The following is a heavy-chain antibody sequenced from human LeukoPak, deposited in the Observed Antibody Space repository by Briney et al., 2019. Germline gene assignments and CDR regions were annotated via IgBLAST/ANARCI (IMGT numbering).Heavy chain of an antibody. CDR3: ARRIPAYDFWSGYYRYAFDI. D-gene: IGHD3-3*01. CDR2: IYYSGST. V-gene: IGHV4-39*01. Sequence: SETLSLTCTVSGGSTSSSSYYWGWIRQPQGKGLEWIVSIYYSGSTYYNPSLKSRVTISVDTSKNQFSLKLSSVTAADTAVYYCARRIPAYDFWSGYYRYAFDIWGQGTMVTVSS. J-gene: IGHJ3*02. CDR1: GGSTSSSSYY.